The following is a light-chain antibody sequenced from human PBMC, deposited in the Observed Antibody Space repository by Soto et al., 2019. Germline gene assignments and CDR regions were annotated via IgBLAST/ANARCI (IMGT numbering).Light chain of an antibody. CDR1: QSVSSN. CDR3: QQYRT. J-gene: IGKJ1*01. V-gene: IGKV3-15*01. Sequence: EIVLTQSPVTLSVSPGERATLSCRASQSVSSNLAWYQQKPGQAHRLLIYGASTRAKGVPDRFSGGGSGTEFTLTVSSLQSEDVALYYCQQYRTFRQGTKVEI. CDR2: GAS.